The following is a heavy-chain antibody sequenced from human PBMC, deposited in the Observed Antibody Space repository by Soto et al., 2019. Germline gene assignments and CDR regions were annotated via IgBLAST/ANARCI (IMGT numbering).Heavy chain of an antibody. Sequence: SETLSLTCAFYGGSFSGYYWSWIRQPPGKGLEWIGEINHSGSTNYNPSLKSRVTISVDTSKNQFSLKLSLRSDDTAVYYCAREMWTRSGPQNFFDYWGQGALVTVSS. J-gene: IGHJ4*02. D-gene: IGHD6-25*01. CDR3: AREMWTRSGPQNFFDY. CDR1: GGSFSGYY. V-gene: IGHV4-34*01. CDR2: INHSGST.